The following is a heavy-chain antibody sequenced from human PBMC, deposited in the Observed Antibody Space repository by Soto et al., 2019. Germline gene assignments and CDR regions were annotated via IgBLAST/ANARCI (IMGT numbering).Heavy chain of an antibody. V-gene: IGHV2-5*02. J-gene: IGHJ3*02. CDR1: GFSLSTSGVG. CDR3: APRSAADGHDAFDI. CDR2: IYWDDDK. Sequence: QITLKESGPTLVKPTPTLTLTCTFSGFSLSTSGVGVGWIRQPPGKALEWLALIYWDDDKRYSPSLKSRLTITRDIATNQVVLTMTNMDPVDTATYYCAPRSAADGHDAFDIWGQGTMVTVSS. D-gene: IGHD6-13*01.